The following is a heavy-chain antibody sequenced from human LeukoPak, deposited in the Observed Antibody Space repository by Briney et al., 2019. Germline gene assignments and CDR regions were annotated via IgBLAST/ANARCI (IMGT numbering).Heavy chain of an antibody. CDR1: GYTFTSYG. V-gene: IGHV1-18*01. Sequence: ASVKVSCKASGYTFTSYGISWVRQAPGQGLEWMGWISAYNSNTNYAQKLQGRVTMTTDTSTSTAYMELRSLRSDDTAVYYCARVPPYDSSGYTLGYWGQGTLVTVSS. CDR3: ARVPPYDSSGYTLGY. J-gene: IGHJ4*02. D-gene: IGHD3-22*01. CDR2: ISAYNSNT.